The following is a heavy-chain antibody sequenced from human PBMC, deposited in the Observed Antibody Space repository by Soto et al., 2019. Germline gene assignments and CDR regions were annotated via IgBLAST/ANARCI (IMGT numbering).Heavy chain of an antibody. V-gene: IGHV1-18*04. J-gene: IGHJ5*02. CDR3: AREMGRMLGLEYSSPHQGPSNWFDP. D-gene: IGHD6-6*01. CDR1: GYTFTSYG. CDR2: ISAYNGNT. Sequence: ASVKVSCKASGYTFTSYGISWVRQAPGQGLEWMGWISAYNGNTNYAQKLQGRVTMTTDTSTSTAYMELRSLRSDDTAVYYCAREMGRMLGLEYSSPHQGPSNWFDPWGQGTLVTVSS.